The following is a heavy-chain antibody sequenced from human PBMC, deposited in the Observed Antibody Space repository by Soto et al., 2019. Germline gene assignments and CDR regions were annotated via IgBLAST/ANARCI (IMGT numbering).Heavy chain of an antibody. CDR2: INPHSGVT. J-gene: IGHJ4*02. CDR3: ALEMSTITDFHY. Sequence: QVHLVQSGAEVKKPGASVIVSCKAAGYTFTDHSLHWVRQAPGQGLEWMGWINPHSGVTVSAENFEGRVTTTRDTSINTAYMEMGWLRSDDTAMYYCALEMSTITDFHYWGQGTLLTVSS. D-gene: IGHD3-3*01. V-gene: IGHV1-2*02. CDR1: GYTFTDHS.